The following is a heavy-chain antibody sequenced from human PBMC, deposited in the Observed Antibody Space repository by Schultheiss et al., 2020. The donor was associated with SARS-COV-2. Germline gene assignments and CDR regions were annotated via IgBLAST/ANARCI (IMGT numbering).Heavy chain of an antibody. Sequence: GGSLRLSCAASGFTFSSYEMNWVRQAPGKGLEWVSYISSSGRAIYYADSVKGRFTISRHNSKNSLYLQMNSLRAEDTAVYYCARGESHYDFWSGYPWHMDVWGQGTTVTVSS. CDR2: ISSSGRAI. J-gene: IGHJ6*02. CDR3: ARGESHYDFWSGYPWHMDV. V-gene: IGHV3-48*03. CDR1: GFTFSSYE. D-gene: IGHD3-3*01.